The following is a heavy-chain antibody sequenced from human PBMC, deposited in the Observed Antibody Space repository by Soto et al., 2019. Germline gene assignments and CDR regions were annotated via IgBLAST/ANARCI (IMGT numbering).Heavy chain of an antibody. J-gene: IGHJ5*02. V-gene: IGHV1-18*01. Sequence: QVQLVQSGTEVKKPGASVKVSCKASGYTFTTYGISWVRQAPGQGLEWMGWISADDGETSYAQKFQDRVTMTTDTNTRTAYMELRTLKSDDTALYYWARNPRPPRYSRRGGGLDPWGQGTLVTVSS. CDR3: ARNPRPPRYSRRGGGLDP. CDR2: ISADDGET. D-gene: IGHD6-13*01. CDR1: GYTFTTYG.